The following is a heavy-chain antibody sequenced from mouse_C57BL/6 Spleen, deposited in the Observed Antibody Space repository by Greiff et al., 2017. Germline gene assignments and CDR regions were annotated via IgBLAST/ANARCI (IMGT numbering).Heavy chain of an antibody. CDR2: ISSGGSYT. V-gene: IGHV5-6*01. CDR3: ASTGRGYFDV. CDR1: GFTFSSYG. D-gene: IGHD4-1*02. Sequence: EVKLQESGGDLVKPGGSLKLSCAASGFTFSSYGMSWVRQTPDKRLEWVTTISSGGSYTYYPDSVKGRFTISRDNAKNTLYLQMSSLKSEDTAMYYCASTGRGYFDVWGTGTTVTVSS. J-gene: IGHJ1*03.